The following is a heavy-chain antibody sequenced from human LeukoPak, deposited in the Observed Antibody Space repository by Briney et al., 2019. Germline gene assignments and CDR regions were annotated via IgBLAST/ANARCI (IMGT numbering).Heavy chain of an antibody. V-gene: IGHV4-34*01. CDR3: YTSSGWYLDAFDI. D-gene: IGHD6-19*01. CDR2: INHSGST. J-gene: IGHJ3*02. CDR1: GGSFSGYY. Sequence: SETLSLTCAVYGGSFSGYYWSWIRQPPGKGLGWIGEINHSGSTNYNPSLKSRVTISVDTSKNQFSLKLSSVTAADTAVYYCYTSSGWYLDAFDIWGQGTMVTVSS.